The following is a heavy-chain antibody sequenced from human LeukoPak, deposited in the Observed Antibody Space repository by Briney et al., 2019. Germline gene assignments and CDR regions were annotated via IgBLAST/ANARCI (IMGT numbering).Heavy chain of an antibody. CDR3: AGSTGTSMPYYFDY. D-gene: IGHD2/OR15-2a*01. V-gene: IGHV3-30*04. CDR1: GFTFSSYA. Sequence: GGSLRLSCAASGFTFSSYAMHWVRQAPGKGLEWVAVISYDGSNKYYADSVKGRFTISRDNSKNTLYLQMNSLRAEDTAVYYCAGSTGTSMPYYFDYWGQGTLVTVSS. J-gene: IGHJ4*02. CDR2: ISYDGSNK.